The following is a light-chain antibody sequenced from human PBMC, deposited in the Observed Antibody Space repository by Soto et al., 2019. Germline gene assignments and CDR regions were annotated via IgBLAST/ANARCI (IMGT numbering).Light chain of an antibody. V-gene: IGLV3-1*01. Sequence: SYELTQPPSVSVSPGQTASITCSGDKLGDKYACWYQQKPGQSPVLVIYQDSKRPSGIPERFSGSNSGNTATLTISGTQAMDEADYYCQAWALSLVFGGGTKLTVL. CDR2: QDS. J-gene: IGLJ2*01. CDR3: QAWALSLV. CDR1: KLGDKY.